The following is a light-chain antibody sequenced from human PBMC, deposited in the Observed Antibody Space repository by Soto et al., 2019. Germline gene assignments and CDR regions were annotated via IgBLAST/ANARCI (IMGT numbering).Light chain of an antibody. V-gene: IGLV2-8*01. Sequence: QSVLTQPPSASGSPGQSVTISCTGTSSDVGGYDYVSWYQQHPGKAPKLIIHEVNKRPSGVPDRFSGSKSGNTASLTVSGLQAEDEADYYCSSFGGSNVFGTGTKVTVL. CDR3: SSFGGSNV. J-gene: IGLJ1*01. CDR1: SSDVGGYDY. CDR2: EVN.